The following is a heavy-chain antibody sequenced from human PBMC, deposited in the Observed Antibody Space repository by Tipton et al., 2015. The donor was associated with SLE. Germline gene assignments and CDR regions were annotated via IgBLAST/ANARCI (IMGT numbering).Heavy chain of an antibody. CDR1: GFTFSSYW. CDR3: ARTHSDAFDI. D-gene: IGHD3-3*02. V-gene: IGHV3-74*01. J-gene: IGHJ3*02. CDR2: INSDGSST. Sequence: SLRLSCAASGFTFSSYWMHWVRQAPGKGLGWVSRINSDGSSTSYADSVKGRFTISRDNAKNTLYLQMNSLRAEDTAVYYCARTHSDAFDIWGQGTMVTVSS.